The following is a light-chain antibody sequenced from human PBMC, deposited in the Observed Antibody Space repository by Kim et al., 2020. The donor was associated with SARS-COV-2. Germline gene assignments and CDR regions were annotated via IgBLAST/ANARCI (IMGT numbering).Light chain of an antibody. Sequence: DIQMTQAPSTLSASVGDRVTITCRASQTISSSLAWFQQKPGKAPKLLIYKVSTLQSGVPIRFSGSGSGTEFTLTISSLQPDDFATYYCKQYSIYSTFGQGTKLEI. CDR1: QTISSS. V-gene: IGKV1-5*03. J-gene: IGKJ2*01. CDR3: KQYSIYST. CDR2: KVS.